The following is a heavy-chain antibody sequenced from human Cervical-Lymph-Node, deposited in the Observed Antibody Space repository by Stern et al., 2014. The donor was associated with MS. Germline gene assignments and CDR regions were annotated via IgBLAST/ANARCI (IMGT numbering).Heavy chain of an antibody. CDR3: AREHHGGNFAA. D-gene: IGHD4-23*01. Sequence: QVQLVQSGAEVKKPGSSVKVSCKVSGATFSTNGISWVRQGTGQGLELMGAIVPIFEKSNYAQKFRGRVSITADESTNTAYMELTSLTSEDTGVYYCAREHHGGNFAAWGQGTLVTVSS. V-gene: IGHV1-69*01. CDR2: IVPIFEKS. CDR1: GATFSTNG. J-gene: IGHJ5*02.